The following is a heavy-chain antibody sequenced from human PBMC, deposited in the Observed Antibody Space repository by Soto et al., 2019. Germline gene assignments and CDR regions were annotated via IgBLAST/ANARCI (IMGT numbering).Heavy chain of an antibody. J-gene: IGHJ6*02. CDR3: AKGADMYYYYGMDV. Sequence: EVQLVESGGGLVQPGRSLRLSCAASGFTFDDYAMHWVRQAPGKGLEWGSGISWDSGSVGYADSVKGRFTISRDNAKNSLYLQMNSLRAEDTALYYCAKGADMYYYYGMDVWGQGTTVTVSS. CDR2: ISWDSGSV. CDR1: GFTFDDYA. V-gene: IGHV3-9*01.